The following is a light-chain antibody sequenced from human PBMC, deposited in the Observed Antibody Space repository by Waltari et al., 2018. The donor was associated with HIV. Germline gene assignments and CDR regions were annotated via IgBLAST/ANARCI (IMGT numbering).Light chain of an antibody. CDR2: DIN. J-gene: IGLJ2*01. CDR1: STDSRFYQY. V-gene: IGLV2-14*03. CDR3: ASNRLDYTLI. Sequence: QSALTQPASVSGFLGQSINISCTGISTDSRFYQYVSWYQQYPRKSPRLIIFDINNRPSGVSDHFSGSRSGNSASLTFSGLQSGDEAHYYCASNRLDYTLIFGGGTKLTVL.